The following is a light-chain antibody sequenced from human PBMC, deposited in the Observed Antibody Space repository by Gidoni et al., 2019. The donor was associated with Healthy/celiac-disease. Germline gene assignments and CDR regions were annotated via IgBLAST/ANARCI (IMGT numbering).Light chain of an antibody. J-gene: IGLJ2*01. Sequence: SSELTQDPAVSVALGKTVRITCQGDSLRSYYASWYQQKPGQPPVLVIYGKNNRPSGIPDRFSGSSSGNTASLTITGAQAEDEADYYCNSRDSSGNHVVFGGGTKLTVL. CDR2: GKN. CDR1: SLRSYY. V-gene: IGLV3-19*01. CDR3: NSRDSSGNHVV.